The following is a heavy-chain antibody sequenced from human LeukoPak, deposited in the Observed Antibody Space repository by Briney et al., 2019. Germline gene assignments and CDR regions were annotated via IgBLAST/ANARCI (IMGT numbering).Heavy chain of an antibody. J-gene: IGHJ3*01. CDR2: IYYSGST. CDR3: AGPRGDDDYFGAFDF. V-gene: IGHV4-39*01. Sequence: PSETLSLTCTVSGVSISTSNYYWGWIRQPPGKGLEWIGSIYYSGSTYYNPSLKSRITISVDTSKNQFSLKLNSVTTADTAVYYCAGPRGDDDYFGAFDFWGRGTTVTVSS. CDR1: GVSISTSNYY. D-gene: IGHD3-16*01.